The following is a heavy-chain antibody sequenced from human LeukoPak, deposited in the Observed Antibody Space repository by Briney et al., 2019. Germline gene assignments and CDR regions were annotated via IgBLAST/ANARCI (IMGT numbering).Heavy chain of an antibody. CDR2: IYTSGNT. J-gene: IGHJ3*02. D-gene: IGHD3-3*01. CDR1: GGSISSGSYY. CDR3: ARDVSRFLEWLPFDAFDI. Sequence: PSETLSLTCTVSGGSISSGSYYWSWIRQPAGRGLEWIGRIYTSGNTNYNPSLKSRVTISVDTSKNQFSLKLSSVTAADTAVYYCARDVSRFLEWLPFDAFDIWGQGTMVTVSS. V-gene: IGHV4-61*02.